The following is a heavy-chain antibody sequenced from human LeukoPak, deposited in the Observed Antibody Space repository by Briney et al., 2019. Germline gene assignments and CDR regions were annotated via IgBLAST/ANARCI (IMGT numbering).Heavy chain of an antibody. CDR3: ARAQPYSSGWYDAFDI. CDR2: INHSGST. J-gene: IGHJ3*02. V-gene: IGHV4-34*01. CDR1: GGSFSVYY. Sequence: SETLSLTCAVYGGSFSVYYWSWLRQPPGKGLEWMGEINHSGSTNYNPSLKSRVTISVDTSKNQFSLKLSSVTAADTAVYYCARAQPYSSGWYDAFDIWGQGTMVTVSS. D-gene: IGHD6-19*01.